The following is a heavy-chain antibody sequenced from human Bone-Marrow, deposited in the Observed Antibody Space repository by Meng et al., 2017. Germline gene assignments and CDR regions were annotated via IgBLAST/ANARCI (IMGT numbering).Heavy chain of an antibody. CDR2: IYYSGST. Sequence: SETLSLTCTVSGYSISSGFYWGWIRQSPGKGLEWIGSIYYSGSTYYNPSLKSRVTISVDTSKNQFSLKLSSVTAEDTAVYYCARRRDGTKTDIVVVPAALIYYYYYGMDVWGQGTTVTVSS. D-gene: IGHD2-2*01. J-gene: IGHJ6*02. V-gene: IGHV4-38-2*02. CDR3: ARRRDGTKTDIVVVPAALIYYYYYGMDV. CDR1: GYSISSGFY.